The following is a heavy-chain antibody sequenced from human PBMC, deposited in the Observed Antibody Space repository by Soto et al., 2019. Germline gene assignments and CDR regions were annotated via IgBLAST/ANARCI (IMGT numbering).Heavy chain of an antibody. V-gene: IGHV3-30*18. Sequence: QVQLVESGGGVVQPGRSLRLSCAASGFTFSSYGMHWVRQAPGKGLEWVAVISYDGSNKYYADSVKGRFTISRDNSKNTLYLQMNSLRAEDTAVYYCAKDRLLYSGRYWCFDYWGQGTLVTVSS. J-gene: IGHJ4*02. CDR2: ISYDGSNK. CDR3: AKDRLLYSGRYWCFDY. D-gene: IGHD1-26*01. CDR1: GFTFSSYG.